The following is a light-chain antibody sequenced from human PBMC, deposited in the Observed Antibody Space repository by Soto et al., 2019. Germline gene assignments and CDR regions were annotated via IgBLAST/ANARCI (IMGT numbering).Light chain of an antibody. J-gene: IGKJ1*01. CDR3: QQLNSYPLT. Sequence: DIQLTQSPSFLSASVGDRVTITCRASQGISSYLAWYQQKPGKAPKLLIYAASTLQSGVPSRFSGSGSGTEFTLTISSPQPEDFATYYCQQLNSYPLTFGQGTKVDIK. V-gene: IGKV1-9*01. CDR2: AAS. CDR1: QGISSY.